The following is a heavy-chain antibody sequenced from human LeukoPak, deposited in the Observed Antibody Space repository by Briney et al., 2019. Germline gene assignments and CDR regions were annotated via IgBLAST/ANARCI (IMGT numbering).Heavy chain of an antibody. J-gene: IGHJ6*03. CDR2: IRSKAYGGTT. CDR3: TRDIRFLEWLFKPYYYYMDV. CDR1: GFTFGDYA. V-gene: IGHV3-49*03. D-gene: IGHD3-3*01. Sequence: PGGSPRLSCTASGFTFGDYAMSWFRQAPGKGLEWVGFIRSKAYGGTTEYAASVKGKFTISRDDSKSIAYLQMNSLKTEDTAVYYCTRDIRFLEWLFKPYYYYMDVWGKGTTVTVSS.